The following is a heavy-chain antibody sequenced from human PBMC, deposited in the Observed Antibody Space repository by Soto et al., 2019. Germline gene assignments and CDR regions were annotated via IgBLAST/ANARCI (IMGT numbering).Heavy chain of an antibody. CDR3: ASQGGFCSGGSCYPYFRY. CDR2: IYYSGNP. CDR1: GGSISSYY. D-gene: IGHD2-15*01. V-gene: IGHV4-59*01. J-gene: IGHJ1*01. Sequence: SETLSLTCTVSGGSISSYYWSWIRQPPGKGLEWIGYIYYSGNPNYNPSLKSRVTISVDTSKNQFSLKLNSVTAADTAVYYCASQGGFCSGGSCYPYFRYWGQGTLVTVSS.